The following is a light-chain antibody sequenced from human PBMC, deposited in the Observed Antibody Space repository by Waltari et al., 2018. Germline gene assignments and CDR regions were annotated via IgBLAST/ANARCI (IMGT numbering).Light chain of an antibody. CDR1: SSDVGGDNY. CDR2: QVS. CDR3: TSHAGTNSV. J-gene: IGLJ3*02. V-gene: IGLV2-8*01. Sequence: QSALTQLPSASGSPGQSVTMSCTGTSSDVGGDNYVSWYQQHPGNAPKLWFYQVSKRPSGVPARFAGSTSGNTASLTVSGLQAEDEAEYFCTSHAGTNSVFGGGTKLTVL.